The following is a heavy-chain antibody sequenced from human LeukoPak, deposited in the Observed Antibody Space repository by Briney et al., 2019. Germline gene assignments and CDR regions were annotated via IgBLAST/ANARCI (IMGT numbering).Heavy chain of an antibody. CDR3: AKVGATGY. V-gene: IGHV3-30*18. CDR2: ISYDGNNK. Sequence: GRSLRLSCAASGFTFSSYGMHWVRQAPGEGLEWVAVISYDGNNKYYADSVKGRFTISRDNSKNTLYLQMNSLRAEDTAVYYCAKVGATGYWGQGTLVTVSS. CDR1: GFTFSSYG. J-gene: IGHJ4*02. D-gene: IGHD1-26*01.